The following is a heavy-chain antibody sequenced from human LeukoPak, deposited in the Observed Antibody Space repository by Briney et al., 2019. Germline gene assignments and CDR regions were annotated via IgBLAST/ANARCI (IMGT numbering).Heavy chain of an antibody. CDR2: INPSGGST. V-gene: IGHV1-46*02. D-gene: IGHD1-26*01. J-gene: IGHJ4*02. CDR3: ARGGATDY. CDR1: EGTFNNYA. Sequence: ASVKVSCKTPEGTFNNYAITWVRQAPGQGLEWMGIINPSGGSTSYAQKFQGRVTMTRDMSTSTVYMELSSLRSEDTAVYYCARGGATDYWGQGTLVTVSS.